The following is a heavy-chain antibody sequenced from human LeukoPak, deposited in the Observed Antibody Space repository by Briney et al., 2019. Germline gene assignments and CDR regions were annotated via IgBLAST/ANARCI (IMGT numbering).Heavy chain of an antibody. J-gene: IGHJ6*03. V-gene: IGHV1-69*06. CDR3: ARGARVKVRGVLTYYYYMDV. CDR1: GGTFSNYA. D-gene: IGHD3-10*01. Sequence: ASVKVSCKASGGTFSNYAISWVRQAPGQGLEWMGSIIPIFSTANYAQRFQGRLTITADKSTSTAYMELSSLRSEDTAVYYCARGARVKVRGVLTYYYYMDVWGKGTTVTVSS. CDR2: IIPIFSTA.